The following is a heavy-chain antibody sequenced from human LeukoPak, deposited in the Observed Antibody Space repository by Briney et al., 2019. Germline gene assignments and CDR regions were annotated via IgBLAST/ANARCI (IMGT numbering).Heavy chain of an antibody. Sequence: SETLSLTCTVSGGSISSYYWSWIRQPPGKGLEWIGYIYYSGSTNYNPSLKSRVTISVDTSKNQFSLKLSSVTAADTAVYYCARQRRVGATSGAADYWGQGTLVTVSS. J-gene: IGHJ4*02. CDR2: IYYSGST. CDR3: ARQRRVGATSGAADY. V-gene: IGHV4-59*08. CDR1: GGSISSYY. D-gene: IGHD1-26*01.